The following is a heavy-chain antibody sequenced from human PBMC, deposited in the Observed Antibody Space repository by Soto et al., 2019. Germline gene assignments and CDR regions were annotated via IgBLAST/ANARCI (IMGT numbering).Heavy chain of an antibody. CDR2: MFDGGST. J-gene: IGHJ5*02. CDR3: AKTAGYDYVWGSSGLDP. V-gene: IGHV4-39*01. Sequence: PSETLSLTCTVSGDSISSSGYFWAWIRQPPEEGLEWIGSMFDGGSTYYNPSLKSRVTISVDTSKNQFSLRVEDTAIYYCAKTAGYDYVWGSSGLDPWGQGTLVTSP. D-gene: IGHD3-16*01. CDR1: GDSISSSGYF.